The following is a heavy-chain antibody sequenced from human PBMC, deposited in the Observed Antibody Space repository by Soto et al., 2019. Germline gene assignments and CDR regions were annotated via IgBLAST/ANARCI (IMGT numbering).Heavy chain of an antibody. J-gene: IGHJ4*02. CDR2: ITSAGST. Sequence: EVQLLESGGDLAQPGGPLGSFWPAPGSPFTNFPRTWFARSPGKGLEWVSTITSAGSTFYGDTVKGRFTISRDNSKSTLYLQMNSLGAEDTAVYYCAKTDKFHSQSSGWANRFDSWGQGTLVTVSS. CDR1: GSPFTNFP. V-gene: IGHV3-23*01. D-gene: IGHD6-19*01. CDR3: AKTDKFHSQSSGWANRFDS.